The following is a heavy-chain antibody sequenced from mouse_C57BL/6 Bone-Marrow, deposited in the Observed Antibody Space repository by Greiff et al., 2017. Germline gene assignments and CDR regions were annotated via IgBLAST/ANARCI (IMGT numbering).Heavy chain of an antibody. J-gene: IGHJ2*01. D-gene: IGHD1-1*01. CDR1: GFNIKDYY. Sequence: EVQLMESGAELVKPGASVKLSCTASGFNIKDYYIHWVKQRTEQGLEWIGRIDPEDGETKYAPKFQDKATITADPSANTAYLQLSSLTSEDTAVCYCTISLIYYCTNYWGQGTTLTVSS. V-gene: IGHV14-2*01. CDR2: IDPEDGET. CDR3: TISLIYYCTNY.